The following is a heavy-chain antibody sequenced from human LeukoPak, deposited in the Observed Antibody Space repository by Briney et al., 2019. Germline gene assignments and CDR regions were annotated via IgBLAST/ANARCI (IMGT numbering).Heavy chain of an antibody. CDR2: IYPGDSDT. Sequence: GESLKISCKGSGYSFTSHWIGWVRQMPGKGLEWMGIIYPGDSDTRYSPSFQGQVTISADKSISTAYLQWSSLKASDTAMYYCARLRDYDYVWGTFDYWGQGTLVTVSS. J-gene: IGHJ4*02. CDR1: GYSFTSHW. CDR3: ARLRDYDYVWGTFDY. D-gene: IGHD3-16*01. V-gene: IGHV5-51*01.